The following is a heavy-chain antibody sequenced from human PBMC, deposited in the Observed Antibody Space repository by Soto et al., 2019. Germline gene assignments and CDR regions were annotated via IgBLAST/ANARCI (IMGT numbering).Heavy chain of an antibody. CDR2: ISAYTGNT. Sequence: QVQLVQSGAEVKKPGASVKVSCKASGYTFTSYGISWVRQAPGQGHEWMGWISAYTGNTNSAPKLQGRVTMTTDTSTSTAYMELRSLRSDDTAVYYGASAGPEFGEHFAFDIWGQGTMVTVSS. J-gene: IGHJ3*02. D-gene: IGHD3-10*01. CDR3: ASAGPEFGEHFAFDI. CDR1: GYTFTSYG. V-gene: IGHV1-18*01.